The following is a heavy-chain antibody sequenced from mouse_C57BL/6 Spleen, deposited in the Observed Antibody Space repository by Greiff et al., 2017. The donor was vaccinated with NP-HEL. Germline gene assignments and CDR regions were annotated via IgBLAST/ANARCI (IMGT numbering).Heavy chain of an antibody. Sequence: QVQLQQSGAELVMPGASVKLSCTASGYTFTSYWMHWVQQRPGQGLEWIGEIDPSDSYTNYTQKFKGKSTLTVDKSSSTAYMQLSSLTSEEAAVYYCARKGVYDGYSYWYFDVWGTGTTVTVSS. J-gene: IGHJ1*03. CDR3: ARKGVYDGYSYWYFDV. V-gene: IGHV1-69*01. CDR1: GYTFTSYW. CDR2: IDPSDSYT. D-gene: IGHD2-3*01.